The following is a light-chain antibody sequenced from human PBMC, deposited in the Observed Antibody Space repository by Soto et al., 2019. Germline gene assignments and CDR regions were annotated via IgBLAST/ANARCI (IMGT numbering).Light chain of an antibody. CDR2: AAS. V-gene: IGKV1-39*01. Sequence: DIQMTQSPSSLSASVGDRVTITCRASQSISSYLNWYQQNPGKAPKLLIYAASSLQSGVPSRFSGSGSGTDFTLTISSLQPEDFATYYCQQSYSTPPSPPTFGQGTKLEIK. J-gene: IGKJ2*01. CDR1: QSISSY. CDR3: QQSYSTPPSPPT.